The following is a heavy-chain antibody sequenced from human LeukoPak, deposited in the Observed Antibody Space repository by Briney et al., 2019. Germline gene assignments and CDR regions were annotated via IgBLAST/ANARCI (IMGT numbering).Heavy chain of an antibody. Sequence: ASVKVSCKASGYTFTSYDINWVRQATGQGLECMGWMNPNSGNTGYAQKFQGRVTMTRNTSISTAYMELSSLRSEDTAVYYCASWGGVVATMVYWGQGTLVTVSS. CDR2: MNPNSGNT. V-gene: IGHV1-8*01. CDR3: ASWGGVVATMVY. J-gene: IGHJ4*02. CDR1: GYTFTSYD. D-gene: IGHD5-12*01.